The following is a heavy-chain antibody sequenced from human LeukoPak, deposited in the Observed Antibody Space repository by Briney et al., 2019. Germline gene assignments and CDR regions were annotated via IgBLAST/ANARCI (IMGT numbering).Heavy chain of an antibody. V-gene: IGHV7-4-1*02. CDR3: ASCNDSSGYFAY. CDR1: GYTFTDYA. J-gene: IGHJ4*02. Sequence: ASVKVSCKPSGYTFTDYAINWVRQAPGQGLEYMGWVNTNTGNPTYAQGFTGRFVFSSDSSVSTAYLQITSLKADDSAVYFCASCNDSSGYFAYWGQGTLVTVSS. D-gene: IGHD3-22*01. CDR2: VNTNTGNP.